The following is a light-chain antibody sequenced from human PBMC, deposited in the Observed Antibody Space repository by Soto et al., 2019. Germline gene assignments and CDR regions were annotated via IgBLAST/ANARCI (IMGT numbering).Light chain of an antibody. V-gene: IGKV3-20*01. Sequence: VLTQSPGTLSLSPGERATLSCRASQSVRSTSLVWYQQKPAQAPRLLIYGASSRATGIPDRFSGGGSGTDFTLPISRLEPEDFAVYYCQHYNSSPPITFGQGTRLEIK. CDR3: QHYNSSPPIT. CDR1: QSVRSTS. J-gene: IGKJ5*01. CDR2: GAS.